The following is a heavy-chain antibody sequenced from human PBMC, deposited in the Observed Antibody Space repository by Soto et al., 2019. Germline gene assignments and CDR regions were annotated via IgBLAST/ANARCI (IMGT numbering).Heavy chain of an antibody. Sequence: GASVKVSCKASGFTFTSSAVQWVRQARGQRLEWIGWIVVGSGNTNYAQKFQERVTITRDMSTSTAYMELSSLRSEDTAEYYCAAKSVAVTYYGMDVWGQWTTVTVSS. CDR3: AAKSVAVTYYGMDV. CDR2: IVVGSGNT. CDR1: GFTFTSSA. D-gene: IGHD6-19*01. J-gene: IGHJ6*02. V-gene: IGHV1-58*01.